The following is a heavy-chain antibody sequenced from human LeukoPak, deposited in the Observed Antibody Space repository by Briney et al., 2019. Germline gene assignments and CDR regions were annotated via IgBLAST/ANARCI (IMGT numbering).Heavy chain of an antibody. CDR2: VSHTGAT. CDR1: RASINGYF. V-gene: IGHV4-59*01. D-gene: IGHD1-26*01. J-gene: IGHJ3*01. Sequence: PSETLSLTCSVSRASINGYFWNWVRQTPEKRLEWIGYVSHTGATTSNPTLKSRVSITIDTSKSQISLTMTSVTAADSALYYCARDRRGSFYTFDLWGPGTIVSVS. CDR3: ARDRRGSFYTFDL.